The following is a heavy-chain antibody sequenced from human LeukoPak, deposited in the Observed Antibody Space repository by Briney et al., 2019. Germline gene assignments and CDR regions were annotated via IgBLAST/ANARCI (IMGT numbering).Heavy chain of an antibody. Sequence: GGSLRLSCAASGFTFSSYAMSWVRQAPGKGLEWVSAISVSGGSTYYADSVKGRFTISKDNSKNTLFLQINSLRAEDTAVYYCAKDAAKEYDILTGYLGYYFDYWGQGTLVTVSS. CDR3: AKDAAKEYDILTGYLGYYFDY. V-gene: IGHV3-23*01. J-gene: IGHJ4*02. CDR2: ISVSGGST. CDR1: GFTFSSYA. D-gene: IGHD3-9*01.